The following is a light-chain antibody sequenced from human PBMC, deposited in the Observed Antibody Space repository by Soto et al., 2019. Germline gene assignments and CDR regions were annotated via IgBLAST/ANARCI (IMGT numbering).Light chain of an antibody. J-gene: IGKJ5*01. V-gene: IGKV1-39*01. CDR1: QSINNC. CDR3: QQGYRSRS. Sequence: DIQMTQSPSSLSASVGDRVTITCRASQSINNCLNWYQQKPGKAPKLLIYDASNLQSGVPSRFSGSRSETDFTLTINSLQPEDFATYYCQQGYRSRSFGQGTRLDIK. CDR2: DAS.